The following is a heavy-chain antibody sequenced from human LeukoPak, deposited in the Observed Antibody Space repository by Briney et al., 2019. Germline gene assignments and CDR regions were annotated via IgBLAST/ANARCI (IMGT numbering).Heavy chain of an antibody. CDR3: ARDRLHYYGSGRRAFDI. J-gene: IGHJ3*02. D-gene: IGHD3-10*01. CDR1: GFTFSSYS. CDR2: ISSSSSTI. Sequence: GGSLRLSCAASGFTFSSYSMNWVRQAPGKGLEWVSSISSSSSTIYYADSVKGRFTISRDNAKNSLYLQMNSLRAEDTAVYYCARDRLHYYGSGRRAFDIWGQGTMVTVSS. V-gene: IGHV3-48*04.